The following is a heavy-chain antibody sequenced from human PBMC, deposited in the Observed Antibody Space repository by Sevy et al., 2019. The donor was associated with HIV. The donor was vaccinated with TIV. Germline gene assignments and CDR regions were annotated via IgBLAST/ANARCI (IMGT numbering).Heavy chain of an antibody. J-gene: IGHJ4*02. CDR3: SMEDGYNYFDY. Sequence: GGSLRLSCAASGFTLNKAWMNWVRQAPGKGLEWVGGIKSETDGGTTDYAEPVKGRFSISRDDSKNTLYLQMNSLKIEDTAVYYCSMEDGYNYFDYWGQGALVTVSS. V-gene: IGHV3-15*07. CDR2: IKSETDGGTT. D-gene: IGHD5-12*01. CDR1: GFTLNKAW.